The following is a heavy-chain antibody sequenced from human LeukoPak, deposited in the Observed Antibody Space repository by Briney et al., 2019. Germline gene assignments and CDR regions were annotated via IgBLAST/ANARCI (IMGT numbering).Heavy chain of an antibody. CDR3: AREVWTSANWFDP. V-gene: IGHV4-59*12. D-gene: IGHD3/OR15-3a*01. Sequence: SETLSLTCTVSGGSISSYYWSWIRQPPGKGLEWIGYIYYSGSTNYNPSLRSRVTISVDTSKNQFSLILSSVTAADTAVYYCAREVWTSANWFDPWGQGTLVTVSS. J-gene: IGHJ5*02. CDR2: IYYSGST. CDR1: GGSISSYY.